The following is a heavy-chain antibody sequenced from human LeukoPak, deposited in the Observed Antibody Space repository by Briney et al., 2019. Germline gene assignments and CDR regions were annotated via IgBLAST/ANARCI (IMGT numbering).Heavy chain of an antibody. CDR2: IYYSGST. Sequence: TLSLTCTVSGGSLSSGGYYWSWIRQHPGKGLEWIGYIYYSGSTYYNPSLKSRVTISVDTSKNQFSLKLSSVTAADTAVYYCAREVCSGGSCCVDYWGQGTLVTVSS. CDR3: AREVCSGGSCCVDY. J-gene: IGHJ4*02. D-gene: IGHD2-15*01. CDR1: GGSLSSGGYY. V-gene: IGHV4-31*03.